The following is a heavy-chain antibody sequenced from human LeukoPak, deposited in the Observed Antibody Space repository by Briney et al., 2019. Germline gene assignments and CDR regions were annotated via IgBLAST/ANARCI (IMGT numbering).Heavy chain of an antibody. J-gene: IGHJ1*01. Sequence: SETLSLTCSVSGASINSYYWSWIRQSAGKGLEYIGRVYTTAGTHYNPTLKSRLTLSADTSKNQFYLTLSSVTAADTAVYYCATGSGYYRGAEYFEYWGQGILVTVSS. V-gene: IGHV4-4*07. D-gene: IGHD3-22*01. CDR1: GASINSYY. CDR3: ATGSGYYRGAEYFEY. CDR2: VYTTAGT.